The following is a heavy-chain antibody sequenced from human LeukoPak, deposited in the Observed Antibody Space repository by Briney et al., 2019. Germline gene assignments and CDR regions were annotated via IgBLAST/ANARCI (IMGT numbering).Heavy chain of an antibody. J-gene: IGHJ4*02. CDR2: INPNSGGT. Sequence: GASVTVSFKASGYTFTGYYMHWVRHAPGQGLEWMGWINPNSGGTNYAQKFQGRVTMTRDTSISTAYMELSRLRSDDTAVYYCARVSIVPAAQSDYWGQGTLVTVSS. CDR3: ARVSIVPAAQSDY. D-gene: IGHD2-2*01. CDR1: GYTFTGYY. V-gene: IGHV1-2*02.